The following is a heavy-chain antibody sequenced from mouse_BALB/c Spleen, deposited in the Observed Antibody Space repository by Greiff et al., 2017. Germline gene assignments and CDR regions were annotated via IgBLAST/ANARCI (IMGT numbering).Heavy chain of an antibody. J-gene: IGHJ4*01. Sequence: EVQLQESGPELMKPGASVKISCKASGYSFTSYYMHWVKQSHGKSLEWIGYIDPFNGGTSYNQKFKGKATLTVDKSSSTAYMHLSSLTSEDSAVYYCARGGYGSSIYAMDYWGQGTSVTVSS. V-gene: IGHV1S135*01. CDR1: GYSFTSYY. CDR2: IDPFNGGT. D-gene: IGHD1-1*01. CDR3: ARGGYGSSIYAMDY.